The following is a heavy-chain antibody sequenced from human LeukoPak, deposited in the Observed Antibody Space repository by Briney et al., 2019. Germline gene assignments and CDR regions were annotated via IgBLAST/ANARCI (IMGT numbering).Heavy chain of an antibody. J-gene: IGHJ5*02. D-gene: IGHD4-17*01. V-gene: IGHV4-59*01. CDR2: IYYSGST. CDR1: GGSISSYY. Sequence: PSETLSLTCTVSGGSISSYYWSWLRQPPGKGLEWIGYIYYSGSTNYNPSLKRRVTISVDTSKNQFSLKLSSVTAADTAVYYCARETYYGDSTGSWFDPWGQGTLVTVSS. CDR3: ARETYYGDSTGSWFDP.